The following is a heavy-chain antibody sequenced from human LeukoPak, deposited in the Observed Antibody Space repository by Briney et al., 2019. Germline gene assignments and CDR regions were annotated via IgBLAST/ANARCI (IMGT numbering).Heavy chain of an antibody. CDR3: ASTGTMVRGPPGY. D-gene: IGHD3-10*01. Sequence: SETLSLNGAGYGVSFSGYYWGWIRQPQGKGLEWIGSIYHSGSTYYNPSLKSRVTISVDTSKTQFSLKLSSVTAADTAVYYCASTGTMVRGPPGYWGQGTLVTVSS. CDR1: GVSFSGYY. V-gene: IGHV4-38-2*01. CDR2: IYHSGST. J-gene: IGHJ4*02.